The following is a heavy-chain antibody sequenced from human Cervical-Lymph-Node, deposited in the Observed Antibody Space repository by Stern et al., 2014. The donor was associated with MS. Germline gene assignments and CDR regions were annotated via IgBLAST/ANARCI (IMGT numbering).Heavy chain of an antibody. CDR2: ISFDGSNK. Sequence: QVQLVQSGGGVVQPGRSLRLSCAASGFTFSRYDMHWVRQAPGKGLDWVAVISFDGSNKYYVDSVKGRFTISRDNSKNTLYLQMNSLRAEDTAVYYCARGDCSSTSCYPLYYYYGMDVWDQGTTVTVSS. CDR1: GFTFSRYD. CDR3: ARGDCSSTSCYPLYYYYGMDV. D-gene: IGHD2-2*01. V-gene: IGHV3-30*03. J-gene: IGHJ6*02.